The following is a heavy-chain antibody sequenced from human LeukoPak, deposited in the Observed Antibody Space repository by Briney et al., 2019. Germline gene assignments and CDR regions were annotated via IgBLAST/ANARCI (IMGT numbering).Heavy chain of an antibody. D-gene: IGHD2-21*01. V-gene: IGHV4-30-2*01. CDR3: AKGDLGDY. J-gene: IGHJ4*02. CDR2: IYHSGST. CDR1: GGSISSGGYY. Sequence: PSETLSLTCTVSGGSISSGGYYWSWIRQPPGTGLEWIGYIYHSGSTYYNPSLKSRVTISVDRSKNQFSLKLSSVTAADTAVYYCAKGDLGDYWGQGTLVTVSS.